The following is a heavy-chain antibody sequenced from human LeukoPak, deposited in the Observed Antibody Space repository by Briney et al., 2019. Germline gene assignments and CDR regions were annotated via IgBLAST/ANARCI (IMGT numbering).Heavy chain of an antibody. D-gene: IGHD6-13*01. CDR3: ARISSWLPLDY. CDR1: GFTFDDYG. Sequence: GGSLRLSCAASGFTFDDYGMSWVRQAPGKGLEWVSGINWNCGSTGYADSVKGRFTISRDNAKNSLYLQMNSLRAEDTALYYCARISSWLPLDYWGQGTLVTVSS. CDR2: INWNCGST. V-gene: IGHV3-20*04. J-gene: IGHJ4*02.